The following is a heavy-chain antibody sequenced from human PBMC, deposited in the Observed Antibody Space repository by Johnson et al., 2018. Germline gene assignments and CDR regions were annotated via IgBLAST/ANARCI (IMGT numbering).Heavy chain of an antibody. CDR3: ARGAMVRGVIIYYYYYMDV. J-gene: IGHJ6*03. CDR1: GFTFSSYA. D-gene: IGHD3-10*01. Sequence: VQLLETGGGVVQPGRSLRLSCAASGFTFSSYAMHWVRQAPGKGLEWVAVISYDGSNKYYADSVKGRFTISRDNSKNTLYLQMNSVRAEDTAVYYCARGAMVRGVIIYYYYYMDVWGKGTTVTVSS. CDR2: ISYDGSNK. V-gene: IGHV3-30*14.